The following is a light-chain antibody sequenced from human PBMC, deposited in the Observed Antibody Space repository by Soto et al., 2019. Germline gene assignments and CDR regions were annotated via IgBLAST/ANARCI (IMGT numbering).Light chain of an antibody. J-gene: IGKJ4*01. CDR3: MQALQTPT. Sequence: DIVMTQSPLSLSVTPGEPASISCRSSQTLLHSNGYNYLDWYLQKPGQSPQLLIYLGSSRASGVPDRFSGSGSCTDFTLKISRVEAEDVGVYYCMQALQTPTFGGGTKVEIK. V-gene: IGKV2-28*01. CDR1: QTLLHSNGYNY. CDR2: LGS.